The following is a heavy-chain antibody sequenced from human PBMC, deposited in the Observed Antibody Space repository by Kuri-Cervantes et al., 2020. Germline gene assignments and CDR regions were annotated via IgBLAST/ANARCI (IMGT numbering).Heavy chain of an antibody. D-gene: IGHD3-10*01. CDR3: ARKYYYGSGSYWV. V-gene: IGHV4-34*01. J-gene: IGHJ4*02. CDR1: GGSFSGYY. Sequence: SETLSLTCAVYGGSFSGYYWSWIRQPPGKGLEWIGEINHSGSTNYNPSLKSRVTIPVDTSKNQFSLKLSSVTAADTAVYYCARKYYYGSGSYWVWGQGTLVTVSS. CDR2: INHSGST.